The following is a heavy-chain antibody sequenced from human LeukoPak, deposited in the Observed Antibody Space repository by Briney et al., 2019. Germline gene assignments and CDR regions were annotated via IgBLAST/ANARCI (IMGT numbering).Heavy chain of an antibody. V-gene: IGHV3-23*01. CDR3: AREGYRYYSYYYMDV. CDR1: GFIFNRYW. D-gene: IGHD5-24*01. J-gene: IGHJ6*03. Sequence: GGSLRLSCAASGFIFNRYWMSWVRQAPGKGLEWVSAISGSGGSTYYADSVKGRFTISRDNSKNTLYLQMNSLRVEDTAVYYCAREGYRYYSYYYMDVWGKGTTVTVSS. CDR2: ISGSGGST.